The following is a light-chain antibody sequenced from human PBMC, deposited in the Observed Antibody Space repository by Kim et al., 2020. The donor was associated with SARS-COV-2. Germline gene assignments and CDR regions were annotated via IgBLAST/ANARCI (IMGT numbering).Light chain of an antibody. CDR1: SSDIGAYEN. CDR3: CSYARTSYV. J-gene: IGLJ1*01. Sequence: PGQSVPISCTGSSSDIGAYENVSWYQQHPGKAPKLMISEVTKRSSGVPDRFSGSKSGNTASLTVSGLQAEDEADYSCCSYARTSYVFGTGTKVTVL. CDR2: EVT. V-gene: IGLV2-8*01.